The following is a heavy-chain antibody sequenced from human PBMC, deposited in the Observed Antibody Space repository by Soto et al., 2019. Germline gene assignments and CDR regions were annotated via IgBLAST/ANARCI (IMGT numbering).Heavy chain of an antibody. CDR2: IYHGGST. CDR1: GYSISSGYY. V-gene: IGHV4-38-2*01. Sequence: SETLSLTCAVSGYSISSGYYWGCLRQPPGKGLEWVGCIYHGGSTYYNPSLNSPATLSIDMTNNHASLILNSVTAADTAVYYFERAGPWVPYYYDSSPYTFENWFDPWGQGTLVTVSS. J-gene: IGHJ5*02. CDR3: ERAGPWVPYYYDSSPYTFENWFDP. D-gene: IGHD3-22*01.